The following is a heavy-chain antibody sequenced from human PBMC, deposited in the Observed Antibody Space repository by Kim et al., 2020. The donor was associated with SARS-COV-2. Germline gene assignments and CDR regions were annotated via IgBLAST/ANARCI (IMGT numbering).Heavy chain of an antibody. D-gene: IGHD6-13*01. J-gene: IGHJ4*02. CDR1: GFTFGDYG. CDR2: IRSKAYGGTT. V-gene: IGHV3-49*03. Sequence: GGSLRLSCTASGFTFGDYGISWIRQAPGKGLEREGFIRSKAYGGTTEYAASVKGRFTISRDDSKSIAYLQMNSLKTEDTAVYYCTRGGAAAVYIWGQGTLVTVSS. CDR3: TRGGAAAVYI.